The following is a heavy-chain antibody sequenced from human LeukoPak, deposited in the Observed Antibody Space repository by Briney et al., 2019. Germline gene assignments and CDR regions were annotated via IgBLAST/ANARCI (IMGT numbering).Heavy chain of an antibody. CDR1: GFTFRSYG. J-gene: IGHJ6*02. CDR2: ISYDGSNK. D-gene: IGHD5-18*01. Sequence: GGSLRLSCAASGFTFRSYGMHWVRQAPGKGLEWLAVISYDGSNKYYGDSATGRFTVSRDNSKNTLYLQMNRLRAEDTAVYYCAKVIEYSYGQVFYYYGMDVWGQGTTVTVSS. CDR3: AKVIEYSYGQVFYYYGMDV. V-gene: IGHV3-30*18.